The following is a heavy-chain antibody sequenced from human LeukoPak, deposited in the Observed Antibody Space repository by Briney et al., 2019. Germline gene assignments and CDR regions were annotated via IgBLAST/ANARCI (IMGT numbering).Heavy chain of an antibody. CDR1: GYSFTSYW. CDR3: ARHLDYGDYGGNWYFDL. CDR2: IYPGDSDT. J-gene: IGHJ2*01. V-gene: IGHV5-51*01. D-gene: IGHD4-17*01. Sequence: GESLKVSCKGSGYSFTSYWIGWVRQMPGKGLEWMGIIYPGDSDTRYSPSFQGQVTISADKSISTAYPQWSSLKASDTAMYYCARHLDYGDYGGNWYFDLWGRGTLVTVSS.